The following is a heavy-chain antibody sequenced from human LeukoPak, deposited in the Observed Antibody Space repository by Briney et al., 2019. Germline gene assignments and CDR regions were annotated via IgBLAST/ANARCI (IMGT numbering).Heavy chain of an antibody. J-gene: IGHJ4*02. Sequence: SETLSLTCTVSGGSISSYYWSWIRQPPGKGLEWIGYIYYSGSTNYNPSLKSRVTISVDTSKNQFSLKLSSVTAADTAVHYCARHARGDYALDYWGQGTLVTVSS. CDR3: ARHARGDYALDY. D-gene: IGHD4-17*01. CDR2: IYYSGST. V-gene: IGHV4-59*08. CDR1: GGSISSYY.